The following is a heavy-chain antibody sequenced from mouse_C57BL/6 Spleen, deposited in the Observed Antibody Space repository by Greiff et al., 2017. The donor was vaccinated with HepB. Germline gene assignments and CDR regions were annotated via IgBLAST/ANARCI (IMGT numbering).Heavy chain of an antibody. Sequence: QVQLQQPGAELVKPGASVKLSCKASGYTFTSYWMHWVKQRPGQGLEWIGMIHPNSGSTNYNEKFKSKATLTVDKSSSTAYMQLSSLTSEDSAVYYCARSGYYDYDFDYWGQGTTLTVSS. CDR1: GYTFTSYW. D-gene: IGHD2-4*01. J-gene: IGHJ2*01. V-gene: IGHV1-64*01. CDR3: ARSGYYDYDFDY. CDR2: IHPNSGST.